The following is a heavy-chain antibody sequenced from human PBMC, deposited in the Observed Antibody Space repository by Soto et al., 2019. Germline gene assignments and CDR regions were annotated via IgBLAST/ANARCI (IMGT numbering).Heavy chain of an antibody. Sequence: PSETLSLTCGLSGAAFSDYTWSWVRQAPGGGLHWIGEVNRGGRTKYSPSLERRLTISVDPSRNQVSLELRSVTAADTAVYFCARDGIQLWLSGRDRFDPWGQGTLVTVSS. D-gene: IGHD5-18*01. CDR3: ARDGIQLWLSGRDRFDP. J-gene: IGHJ5*02. CDR2: VNRGGRT. CDR1: GAAFSDYT. V-gene: IGHV4-34*01.